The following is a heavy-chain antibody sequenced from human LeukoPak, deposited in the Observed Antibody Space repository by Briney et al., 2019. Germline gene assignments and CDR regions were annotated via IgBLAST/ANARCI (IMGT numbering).Heavy chain of an antibody. CDR1: GFTFSSYG. D-gene: IGHD2-15*01. CDR2: IWYDGSNK. Sequence: HPGGSLRLSCAASGFTFSSYGMHWVRQAPGKGLEWVAVIWYDGSNKYYADSVKGRFTISRDNSKNTLYLQMNSLRAEDTAVYYCARDSHCSGGSCWYWFDPWGQGTLVTVSS. CDR3: ARDSHCSGGSCWYWFDP. V-gene: IGHV3-33*08. J-gene: IGHJ5*02.